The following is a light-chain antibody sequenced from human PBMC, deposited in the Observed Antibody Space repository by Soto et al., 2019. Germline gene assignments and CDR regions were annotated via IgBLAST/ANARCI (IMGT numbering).Light chain of an antibody. J-gene: IGKJ2*01. Sequence: DIQMTQSPSTLSASVGDRVTITCRASQSISNWLAWYQQKPGKAPKLLIYKASSVESGVPSRFSGSGSGTEFTLTISSLQPDDFATYYCQQYNLYPYTFGQGTRLDIK. CDR3: QQYNLYPYT. V-gene: IGKV1-5*03. CDR2: KAS. CDR1: QSISNW.